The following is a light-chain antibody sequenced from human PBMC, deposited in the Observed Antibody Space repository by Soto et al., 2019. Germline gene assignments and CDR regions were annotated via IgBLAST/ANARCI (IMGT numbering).Light chain of an antibody. CDR1: SSNIGAGSD. J-gene: IGLJ2*01. Sequence: QSVLTQPPSVSGAPGQIVTISCTGSSSNIGAGSDVHWCQQSPGRVPKLLVYGNKHRPSGVPDRFSASKSGTSASLAITGLQADDEADYYCQSYDNNLRGVLFGGGTKLTVL. CDR2: GNK. CDR3: QSYDNNLRGVL. V-gene: IGLV1-40*01.